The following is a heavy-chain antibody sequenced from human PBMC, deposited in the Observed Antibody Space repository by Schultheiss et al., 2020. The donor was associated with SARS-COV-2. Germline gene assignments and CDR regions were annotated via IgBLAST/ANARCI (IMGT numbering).Heavy chain of an antibody. CDR1: GYTFTGYY. CDR2: ISYDGSNK. CDR3: ARIKGYYYDSSGFARVDY. D-gene: IGHD3-22*01. J-gene: IGHJ4*02. Sequence: SCKASGYTFTGYYMHWVRQAPGQGLEWVAVISYDGSNKYYADSVKGRFTISRDNAKNSLYLQMNSLRAEDTAVYYCARIKGYYYDSSGFARVDYWGQGTLVTVSS. V-gene: IGHV3-30*07.